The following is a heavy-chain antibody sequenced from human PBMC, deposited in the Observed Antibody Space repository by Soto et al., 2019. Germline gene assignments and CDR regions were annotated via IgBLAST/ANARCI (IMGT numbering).Heavy chain of an antibody. D-gene: IGHD3-3*01. CDR2: ISSTTNYI. J-gene: IGHJ4*02. CDR3: AKSPPNTVFGVIIHYFDY. Sequence: PGGSLRLSCAASGFTFARYSMNWVRQAPGKGLEWVSSISSTTNYIYYGDSMKGRFTISRDDPKNTLYLQMSSLRADDTAIYYCAKSPPNTVFGVIIHYFDYWGQGTQVTVSS. CDR1: GFTFARYS. V-gene: IGHV3-21*04.